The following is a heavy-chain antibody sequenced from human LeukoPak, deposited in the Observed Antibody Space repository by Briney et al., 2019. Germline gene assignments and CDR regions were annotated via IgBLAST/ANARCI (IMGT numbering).Heavy chain of an antibody. D-gene: IGHD3-22*01. Sequence: SVKVSCNVSGGTFSSYAISWVRQAPGQGLEWMGRIIPIFGTANYAQKFQGRVTITTDESTSTAYMELSSLRSEDTAVYYCARESGDLDYYDSSGYPDCWGQGTLVTVSS. CDR3: ARESGDLDYYDSSGYPDC. V-gene: IGHV1-69*05. CDR1: GGTFSSYA. CDR2: IIPIFGTA. J-gene: IGHJ4*02.